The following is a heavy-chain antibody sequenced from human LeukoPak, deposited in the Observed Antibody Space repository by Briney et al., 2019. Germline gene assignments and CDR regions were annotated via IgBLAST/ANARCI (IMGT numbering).Heavy chain of an antibody. D-gene: IGHD3-22*01. CDR2: IYTNEYT. CDR1: GGSITGHY. J-gene: IGHJ4*02. Sequence: SETLSLTCTVSGGSITGHYWSWIRQPAGKGLEWIGRIYTNEYTNYNPSLKNRVTMSVDTSKNQFSLKLSSVTAADTAVYYCARHVRTYYYDSSGPFDYWGQGTLVTVSS. CDR3: ARHVRTYYYDSSGPFDY. V-gene: IGHV4-4*07.